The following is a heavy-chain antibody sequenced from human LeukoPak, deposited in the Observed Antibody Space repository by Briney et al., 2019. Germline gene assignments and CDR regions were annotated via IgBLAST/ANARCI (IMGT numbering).Heavy chain of an antibody. J-gene: IGHJ4*02. D-gene: IGHD3-9*01. CDR3: ASLNYDILTGYYGFDS. CDR1: GGTFSSYA. CDR2: IIPIFGTA. Sequence: ASVKVSCKASGGTFSSYAISWVRQAPGQGLEWMGRIIPIFGTANYAQKFQGRVTNTTDESTSTAYMEWRSLRSEDMAVYYCASLNYDILTGYYGFDSWGQGTLVTVSS. V-gene: IGHV1-69*05.